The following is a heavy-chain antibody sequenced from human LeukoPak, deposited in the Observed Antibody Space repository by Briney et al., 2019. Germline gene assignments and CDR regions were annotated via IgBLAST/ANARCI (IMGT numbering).Heavy chain of an antibody. CDR2: ISSSSSTI. V-gene: IGHV3-48*01. J-gene: IGHJ6*03. D-gene: IGHD4-23*01. CDR1: GSTFSSYS. CDR3: ARETTVVTPWGYYYYYMDV. Sequence: TGGSLRLSCAASGSTFSSYSMNWVRQAPGKGLEWVSYISSSSSTIYYADSVKGRFTISRDNAKNSLYLQMNSLRAEDTAVYYCARETTVVTPWGYYYYYMDVWGKGTTVTVSS.